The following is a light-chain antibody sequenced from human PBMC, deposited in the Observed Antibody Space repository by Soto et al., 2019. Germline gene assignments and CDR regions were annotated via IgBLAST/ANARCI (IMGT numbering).Light chain of an antibody. CDR1: SSNIGNNY. CDR2: ENN. J-gene: IGLJ1*01. Sequence: SVLTKPPSVYVAPGEKVTISCSGSSSNIGNNYVSWYQQLPGTAPKLLIYENNKRPSGIPDRFSGSKSGTSATLGITGLQTGDEADYYCGTWDSSLSAYVFGTGTKVTVL. V-gene: IGLV1-51*02. CDR3: GTWDSSLSAYV.